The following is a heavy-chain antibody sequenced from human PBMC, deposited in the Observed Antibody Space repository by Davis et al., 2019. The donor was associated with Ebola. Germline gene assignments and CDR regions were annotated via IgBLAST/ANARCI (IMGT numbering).Heavy chain of an antibody. Sequence: PGGSLRLSCTMSGISFSRSGMHWVRQSPGKGLDWVSFIRSGGNNPEYADSVKGRFTISRDNDKNSLFLQMNSLRVEDTAVYYCARSRGYSAYVNADYYGMDVWGQGTTVTVSS. J-gene: IGHJ6*02. D-gene: IGHD5-12*01. CDR3: ARSRGYSAYVNADYYGMDV. CDR1: GISFSRSG. CDR2: IRSGGNNP. V-gene: IGHV3-30*02.